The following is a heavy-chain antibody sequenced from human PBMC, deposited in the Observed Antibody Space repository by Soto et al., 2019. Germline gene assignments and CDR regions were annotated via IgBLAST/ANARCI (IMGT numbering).Heavy chain of an antibody. V-gene: IGHV1-46*03. CDR1: GYTFTSYY. D-gene: IGHD2-8*01. CDR2: INPSGGST. CDR3: ARELAGYCTNGVCDDFDY. J-gene: IGHJ4*02. Sequence: ASVKVSCKASGYTFTSYYMHWVRQAPGQGLEWMGIINPSGGSTSYAQKFQGRVTMTRDTSTSTVYMELSSLRSEDTAVYYCARELAGYCTNGVCDDFDYWGQGTLVTVS.